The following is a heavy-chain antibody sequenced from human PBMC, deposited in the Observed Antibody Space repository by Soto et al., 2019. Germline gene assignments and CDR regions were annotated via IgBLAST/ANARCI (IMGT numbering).Heavy chain of an antibody. CDR3: ARALGLSVSLGYYYYGMDV. CDR2: ISYDGSNK. J-gene: IGHJ6*02. Sequence: GGSLRLSCAASGFTFSSYAMHWVRQAPGKGLEWVAVISYDGSNKYYADSVKGRFTISRDNSKNTLYLQMNSLRAEDTAVYYCARALGLSVSLGYYYYGMDVWGQGTTVTVSS. D-gene: IGHD3-16*01. CDR1: GFTFSSYA. V-gene: IGHV3-30-3*01.